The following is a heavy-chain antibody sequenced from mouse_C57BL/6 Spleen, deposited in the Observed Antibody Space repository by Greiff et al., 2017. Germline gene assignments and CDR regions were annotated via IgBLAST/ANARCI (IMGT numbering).Heavy chain of an antibody. V-gene: IGHV5-6*01. CDR3: ARHTEGNYGAWFAY. J-gene: IGHJ3*01. CDR2: ISSGGSYT. Sequence: EVQRVESGGDLVKPGGSLKLSCAASGFTFSSYGMSWVRQTPDKRLEWVATISSGGSYTYYPDSVKGRFTLSRDNAKNTLYLQMSSLTSEDTAMDYCARHTEGNYGAWFAYWGQGTLVTVSA. D-gene: IGHD2-1*01. CDR1: GFTFSSYG.